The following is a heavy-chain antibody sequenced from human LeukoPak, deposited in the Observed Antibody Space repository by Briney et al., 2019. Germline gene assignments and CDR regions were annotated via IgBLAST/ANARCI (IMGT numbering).Heavy chain of an antibody. CDR1: KFTFNMFG. CDR3: ARAELLWFSFDP. Sequence: GGSLRLSCAASKFTFNMFGMHWVRQAPGKGLEWVAVISFDGTNKYYADSVKGRFTISRDNSKNTLYLQMNSLRAEDTAVYYCARAELLWFSFDPWGQGTPVTVSS. J-gene: IGHJ5*02. CDR2: ISFDGTNK. D-gene: IGHD3-10*01. V-gene: IGHV3-30*03.